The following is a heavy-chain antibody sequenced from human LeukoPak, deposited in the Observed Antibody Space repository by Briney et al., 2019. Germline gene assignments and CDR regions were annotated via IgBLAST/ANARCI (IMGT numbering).Heavy chain of an antibody. J-gene: IGHJ4*02. Sequence: PGGSLRLSCAASGFSFSSNSMHWVRQAPGKGLEWVSYISGNDPTIYYADSVKGRFTISRDNAKNSLYLQMNSLRAEDTALYYCARVSSSGYGVSSGLFYWGQGTLVTVSS. CDR1: GFSFSSNS. CDR3: ARVSSSGYGVSSGLFY. CDR2: ISGNDPTI. V-gene: IGHV3-48*04. D-gene: IGHD5-18*01.